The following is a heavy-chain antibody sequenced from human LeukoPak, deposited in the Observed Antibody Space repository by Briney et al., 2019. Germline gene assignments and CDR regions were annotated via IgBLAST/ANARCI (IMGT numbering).Heavy chain of an antibody. Sequence: PGRSLRLSCAASGFTFSSYGMHWVRQAPGKGLEWVAVISYDGSNKYYADSVKGRFTISRDSSKNTLYLQMNSLRAEDTAVYYCARENRVLFLLDYWGQGALVTVSS. J-gene: IGHJ4*02. CDR3: ARENRVLFLLDY. D-gene: IGHD2-15*01. CDR1: GFTFSSYG. V-gene: IGHV3-30*03. CDR2: ISYDGSNK.